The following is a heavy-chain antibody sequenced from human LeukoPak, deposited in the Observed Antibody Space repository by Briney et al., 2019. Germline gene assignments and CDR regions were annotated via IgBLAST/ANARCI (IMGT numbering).Heavy chain of an antibody. Sequence: GGSLRLSCAASGFTFSDYYMSWIRQAPGKGLEWVSDITHTGSHTNYADSVTGRFTVSRDNAKKSLYLQINNLRLEDTAVYYCAREKGPYCGTDCYRYYFDYWGQGTLVTVSS. CDR2: ITHTGSHT. J-gene: IGHJ4*02. CDR3: AREKGPYCGTDCYRYYFDY. D-gene: IGHD2-21*02. CDR1: GFTFSDYY. V-gene: IGHV3-11*05.